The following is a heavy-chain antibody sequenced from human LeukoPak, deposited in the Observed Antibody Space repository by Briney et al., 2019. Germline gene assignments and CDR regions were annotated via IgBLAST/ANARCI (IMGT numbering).Heavy chain of an antibody. D-gene: IGHD3-22*01. CDR3: ARDGLYYYDSSGYSDY. CDR1: GGSISSSSYY. CDR2: ICYSGST. Sequence: SETLSLTCTVSGGSISSSSYYWGWIRQPPGKGLEWIGSICYSGSTYYNPSLKSRVTISVDTSKNQFSLKLSSVTAADTAVYYCARDGLYYYDSSGYSDYWGQGTLVTVSS. J-gene: IGHJ4*02. V-gene: IGHV4-39*07.